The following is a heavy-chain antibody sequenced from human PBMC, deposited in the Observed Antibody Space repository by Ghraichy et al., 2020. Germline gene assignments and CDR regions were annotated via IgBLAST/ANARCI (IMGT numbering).Heavy chain of an antibody. CDR2: INPSGGST. CDR1: GYTFTTYY. Sequence: ASVKVSCKASGYTFTTYYMHWVRQAPGQGLEWMGIINPSGGSTNYAQKFQGRVTMTRDTSTSTVYMELSSLRSEDTAVYYCARPHSSTLFYDYWGQGTQVTVSS. CDR3: ARPHSSTLFYDY. J-gene: IGHJ4*02. V-gene: IGHV1-46*01. D-gene: IGHD3-3*02.